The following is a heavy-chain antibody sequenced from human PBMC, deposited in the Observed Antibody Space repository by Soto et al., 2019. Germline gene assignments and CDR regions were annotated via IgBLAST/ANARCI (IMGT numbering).Heavy chain of an antibody. J-gene: IGHJ4*02. Sequence: EVQLVLSGGGLVQPGRSLRLSCAASGFTCDDYVMYWVRQAPGKGLEWVSSISWNSGLRYYADSVKGRFTISRDNAKNPLYLEMHSLKAEETELYYCAEGRYSDSSSGYDYWGQGTLVTVSP. CDR3: AEGRYSDSSSGYDY. CDR2: ISWNSGLR. V-gene: IGHV3-9*01. D-gene: IGHD6-25*01. CDR1: GFTCDDYV.